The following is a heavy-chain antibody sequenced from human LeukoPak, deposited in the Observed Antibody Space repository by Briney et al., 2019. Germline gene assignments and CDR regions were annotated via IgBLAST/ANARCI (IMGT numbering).Heavy chain of an antibody. V-gene: IGHV3-23*01. D-gene: IGHD6-13*01. CDR1: GFTFSSYA. J-gene: IGHJ3*02. CDR3: ARDKGYRVAFDI. CDR2: ISGSGSST. Sequence: PGGSLRLSCAASGFTFSSYAMNWVRQAPGKGLEWVSAISGSGSSTYYVDSVKGRFTISRDNAKNSLYLQMNSLGAEDTAVYYCARDKGYRVAFDIWGQGTMVTVSS.